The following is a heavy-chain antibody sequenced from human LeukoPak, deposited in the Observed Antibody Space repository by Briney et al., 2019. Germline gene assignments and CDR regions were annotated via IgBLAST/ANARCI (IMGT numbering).Heavy chain of an antibody. CDR1: GGSISTGYW. J-gene: IGHJ4*02. Sequence: PSETLSLTCAVSGGSISTGYWWSWVRQPPGKGLEWIGEIHHSGNTNYNPSLKSRVTISVDKSKNQFSLSLRSVTAADTAVYYCARAGHYCLDYWGQGTLVTVSS. V-gene: IGHV4-4*02. D-gene: IGHD2/OR15-2a*01. CDR3: ARAGHYCLDY. CDR2: IHHSGNT.